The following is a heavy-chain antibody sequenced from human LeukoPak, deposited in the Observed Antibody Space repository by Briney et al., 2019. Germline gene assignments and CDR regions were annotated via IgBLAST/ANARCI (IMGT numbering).Heavy chain of an antibody. V-gene: IGHV1-2*06. Sequence: GASVKVSCKASGYTFTGYYMHWVRQAPGQGLEWMGLINPNSGGTNYAQKFQGRVTMTRDTSISTAYMELSRLRSDDTAVYHCARVKMTTVTTYDYWGQGTLVTVSS. CDR1: GYTFTGYY. CDR2: INPNSGGT. D-gene: IGHD4-17*01. CDR3: ARVKMTTVTTYDY. J-gene: IGHJ4*02.